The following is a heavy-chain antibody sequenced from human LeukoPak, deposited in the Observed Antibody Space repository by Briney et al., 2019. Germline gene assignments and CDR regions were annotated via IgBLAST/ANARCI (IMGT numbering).Heavy chain of an antibody. CDR2: INPSGGST. V-gene: IGHV1-46*01. CDR1: GYTFTSCF. Sequence: ASVKVSCKASGYTFTSCFIHWVRQAPGQGLEWMGVINPSGGSTSCAQKFQGRVTMTRDTSTSTVSMELSSLRFEVTAVYYCARGPYSGDWHFDFWGQGTLVTVSS. J-gene: IGHJ4*02. CDR3: ARGPYSGDWHFDF. D-gene: IGHD6-19*01.